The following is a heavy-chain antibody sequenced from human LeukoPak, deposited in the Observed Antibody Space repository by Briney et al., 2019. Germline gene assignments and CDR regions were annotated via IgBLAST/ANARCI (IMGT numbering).Heavy chain of an antibody. Sequence: ASVKVSCKASGYTFNSYGISWVRQAPGQGLEWMGWISAYNGHTNYAQKFQGRVTMTTDTSTSTAYMELRSLRSDDTAVYYCARDLDQFGEFLLLGYWGQGTLVTVSS. CDR3: ARDLDQFGEFLLLGY. CDR2: ISAYNGHT. CDR1: GYTFNSYG. J-gene: IGHJ4*02. D-gene: IGHD3-10*01. V-gene: IGHV1-18*01.